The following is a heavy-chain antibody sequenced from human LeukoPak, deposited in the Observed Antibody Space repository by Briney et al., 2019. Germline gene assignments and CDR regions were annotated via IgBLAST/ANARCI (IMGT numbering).Heavy chain of an antibody. CDR2: IYYSGST. CDR1: GGSISSGGYY. Sequence: SETLSLTCTVSGGSISSGGYYWSWIRQHPGKGLEWIGYIYYSGSTYYNPSLKSRVTISVDTSKNQFSLKLSSVTAADTAVYYCARDVVYSSSWYGNWFDPWGQGTLVTVSS. CDR3: ARDVVYSSSWYGNWFDP. V-gene: IGHV4-31*03. J-gene: IGHJ5*02. D-gene: IGHD6-13*01.